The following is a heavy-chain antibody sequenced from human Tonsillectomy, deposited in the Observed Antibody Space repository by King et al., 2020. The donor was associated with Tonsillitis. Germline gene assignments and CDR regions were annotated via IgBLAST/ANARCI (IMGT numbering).Heavy chain of an antibody. Sequence: VQLVESGGGLVQPGGSLRLSCAASGFTFSSYAMSWVRQAPGKGLEWVSAISGSGGSTYYADSVKGRFTISRDNSKNTLYLQMNSLRAEDTAVYYCAKDDVSLGRGIAVRTALYYYYYGMDVWGQGTTVTVSS. CDR3: AKDDVSLGRGIAVRTALYYYYYGMDV. V-gene: IGHV3-23*04. CDR2: ISGSGGST. J-gene: IGHJ6*02. D-gene: IGHD6-19*01. CDR1: GFTFSSYA.